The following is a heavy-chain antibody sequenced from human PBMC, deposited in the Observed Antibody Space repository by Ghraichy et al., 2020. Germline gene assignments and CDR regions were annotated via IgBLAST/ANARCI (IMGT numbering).Heavy chain of an antibody. Sequence: GGSLRLSCAASGFTFNSYGMHWVRQAPGKGLEWVAAVSKEGRNEYYADSVKGRFTISRDNSKSMLYLQMNSLRAEDTGVYYCAKSGSGADLLDYWGQGTLVTVSS. CDR2: VSKEGRNE. V-gene: IGHV3-30*18. J-gene: IGHJ4*02. D-gene: IGHD3-10*01. CDR1: GFTFNSYG. CDR3: AKSGSGADLLDY.